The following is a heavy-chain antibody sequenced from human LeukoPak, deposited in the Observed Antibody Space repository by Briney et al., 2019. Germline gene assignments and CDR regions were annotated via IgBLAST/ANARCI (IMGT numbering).Heavy chain of an antibody. CDR1: GFTFSDHY. CDR2: TRNKANSYTT. CDR3: TRQLDN. V-gene: IGHV3-72*01. D-gene: IGHD1-1*01. Sequence: GGSLRLSCAASGFTFSDHYMDWVRQAPGKGLEWVGRTRNKANSYTTGYAASVKGRFTISRDDSKNSLYLQMNSLQTEDTAVYYCTRQLDNWGQGTLVTVSS. J-gene: IGHJ4*02.